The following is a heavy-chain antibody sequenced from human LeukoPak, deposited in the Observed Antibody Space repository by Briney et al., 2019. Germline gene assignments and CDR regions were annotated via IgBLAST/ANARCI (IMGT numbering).Heavy chain of an antibody. CDR3: ARASRSTSSEC. Sequence: GGSLRLSCATSGFTFSDSWMSWFRQAPGKGLEWVAITNQDGSVRFYVDSVKGRFTISRDNAKNSLYLYMNSLRVEDTAVYFCARASRSTSSECWGQEILVTVSS. J-gene: IGHJ4*02. D-gene: IGHD6-6*01. CDR1: GFTFSDSW. V-gene: IGHV3-7*01. CDR2: TNQDGSVR.